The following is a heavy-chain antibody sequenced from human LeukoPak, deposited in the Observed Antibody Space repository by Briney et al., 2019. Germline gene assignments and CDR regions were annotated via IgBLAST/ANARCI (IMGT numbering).Heavy chain of an antibody. V-gene: IGHV4-59*08. CDR1: GGSITSYY. CDR3: AQRAVAENYFDN. CDR2: IYSSGST. D-gene: IGHD6-19*01. J-gene: IGHJ4*02. Sequence: PETLSLTCTVPGGSITSYYWSWIRQPPGKGLEWIGYIYSSGSTTYNTSLKSRVTISVDTSKNQSSLKLTSVTAADTAVYYWAQRAVAENYFDNWGQGTLVTDSS.